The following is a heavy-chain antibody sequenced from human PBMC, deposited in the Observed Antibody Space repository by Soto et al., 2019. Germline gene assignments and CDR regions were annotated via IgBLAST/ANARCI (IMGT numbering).Heavy chain of an antibody. CDR3: AKGLINGRWYAED. CDR2: ITDSGTGT. J-gene: IGHJ4*02. V-gene: IGHV3-23*01. Sequence: EVHLLGSGGGLVHPGESLRLSCGASGFTFSSCVMTWVRQAPGKGLEWVSCITDSGTGTYYADSVKGRFTISRDNSKNTMYLQMNNLGAEDTGVYYCAKGLINGRWYAEDWGQGTLVTVSS. D-gene: IGHD6-13*01. CDR1: GFTFSSCV.